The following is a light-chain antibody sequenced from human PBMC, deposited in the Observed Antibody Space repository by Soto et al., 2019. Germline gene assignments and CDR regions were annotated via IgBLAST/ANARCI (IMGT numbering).Light chain of an antibody. CDR3: QQHGTSPI. J-gene: IGKJ4*01. V-gene: IGKV3-20*01. Sequence: EVVLTQSPGTLSLSPGERATLSCRASQAVSSILLAWYQQKPGQAPRLLIYGASSRATGIRDRFSGSGSGTYFTITVSRLEPEDFAVYYCQQHGTSPIFGGGTKVEIK. CDR2: GAS. CDR1: QAVSSIL.